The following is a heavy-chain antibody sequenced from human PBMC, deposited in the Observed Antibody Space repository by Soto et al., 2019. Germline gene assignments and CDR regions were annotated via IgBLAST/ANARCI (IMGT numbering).Heavy chain of an antibody. CDR1: GFTFSSYA. Sequence: EVQLLESGGGLVQPGGSLRLSCAASGFTFSSYAMSWVRQAPGKGLEWVSAISVSGGSTYYADSVKGRFTISRDNSNNTLYLQMNSLRAEDTAVYYCSKSDSSSSSRDFDYWGQGTLVTVSS. CDR3: SKSDSSSSSRDFDY. D-gene: IGHD6-6*01. J-gene: IGHJ4*02. CDR2: ISVSGGST. V-gene: IGHV3-23*01.